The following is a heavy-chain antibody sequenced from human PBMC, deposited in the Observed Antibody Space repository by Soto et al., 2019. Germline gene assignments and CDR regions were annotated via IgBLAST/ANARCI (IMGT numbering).Heavy chain of an antibody. V-gene: IGHV1-2*02. CDR2: INPNSGGT. CDR3: ARGKDVRAEIYNWFDP. D-gene: IGHD3-16*01. CDR1: GGTLSGYY. Sequence: ASVKVSCKASGGTLSGYYMHWVRQAPGQGLEWMGWINPNSGGTNYAQKFEARVTMTRDTSISTVYMELRRLRSDDTAVYFCARGKDVRAEIYNWFDPWGQGTQVTVS. J-gene: IGHJ5*02.